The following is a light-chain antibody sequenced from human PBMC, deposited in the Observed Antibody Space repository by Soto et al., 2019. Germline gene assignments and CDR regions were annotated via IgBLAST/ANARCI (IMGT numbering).Light chain of an antibody. CDR2: LNSDGSL. Sequence: QSVLTQSPSASVSLGASVMLTCTLSSGHNSYAIAWYQQQPEKGPRYLMKLNSDGSLSKGDGIPDRFSGSSSGAERYLTISSLQSEDEADYYCQSWGTGNWVFGGGTQLTVL. J-gene: IGLJ3*02. CDR1: SGHNSYA. CDR3: QSWGTGNWV. V-gene: IGLV4-69*01.